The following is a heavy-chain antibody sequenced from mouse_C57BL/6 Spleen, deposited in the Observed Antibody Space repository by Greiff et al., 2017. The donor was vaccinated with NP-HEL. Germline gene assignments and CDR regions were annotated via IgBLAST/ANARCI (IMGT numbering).Heavy chain of an antibody. D-gene: IGHD1-3*01. J-gene: IGHJ1*03. CDR2: ISSGSSTI. Sequence: EVQVVESGGGLVKPGGSLKLSCAASGFTFSDYGMHWVRQAPEKGLEWVAYISSGSSTIYYADTVKGRFTISRDNAKNTLFLQMTSLRSEDTAMYYCARNYIRGGYWYFDVWGTGTTVTVSS. CDR3: ARNYIRGGYWYFDV. V-gene: IGHV5-17*01. CDR1: GFTFSDYG.